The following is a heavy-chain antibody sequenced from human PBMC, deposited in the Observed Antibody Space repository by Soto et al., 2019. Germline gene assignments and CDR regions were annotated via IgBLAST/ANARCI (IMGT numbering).Heavy chain of an antibody. CDR2: INAGNGNT. CDR3: ARTGSSSWFWFDP. Sequence: RASVKVSCKASVYTFTSYAIHWVRQAPGQRLEWMGWINAGNGNTQYSQKFQGRVTITRDTSASTAYMELSSLRSEDTAVYYCARTGSSSWFWFDPWGQGTLVTVSS. V-gene: IGHV1-3*01. J-gene: IGHJ5*02. CDR1: VYTFTSYA. D-gene: IGHD6-13*01.